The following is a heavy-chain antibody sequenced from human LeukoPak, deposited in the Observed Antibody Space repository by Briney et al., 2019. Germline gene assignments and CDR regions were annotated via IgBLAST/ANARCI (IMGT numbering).Heavy chain of an antibody. D-gene: IGHD1-26*01. J-gene: IGHJ4*02. CDR1: GFTFSSYS. V-gene: IGHV3-48*01. CDR2: ISSTNTI. CDR3: ARGSGGVGASLLY. Sequence: GGSLRLSCAASGFTFSSYSMNWVRQAPGKGLEWVSYISSTNTIYCADSMKGRFTISRDNAKNSLYLQMNSLRAEDTATYYCARGSGGVGASLLYWGQGALVTVSS.